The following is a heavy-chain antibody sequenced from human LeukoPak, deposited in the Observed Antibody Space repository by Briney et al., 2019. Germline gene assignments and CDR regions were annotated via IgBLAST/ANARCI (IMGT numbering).Heavy chain of an antibody. CDR1: GGSISSSSYY. Sequence: PSETLSLTCTVSGGSISSSSYYWGWIRQPPGKGLEWIGSIYYSGSTNYNPSLKSRVTISVDTSKNQFSLKLSSVTAADTAVYYCARSSSWYRNNWFDPWGQGTLVTVSS. D-gene: IGHD6-13*01. CDR2: IYYSGST. V-gene: IGHV4-39*07. J-gene: IGHJ5*02. CDR3: ARSSSWYRNNWFDP.